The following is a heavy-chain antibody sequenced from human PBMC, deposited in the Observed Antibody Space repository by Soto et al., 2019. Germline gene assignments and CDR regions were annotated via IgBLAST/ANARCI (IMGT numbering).Heavy chain of an antibody. CDR1: GYTFSTYD. D-gene: IGHD3-10*01. V-gene: IGHV1-8*01. CDR2: VNPNNGDT. Sequence: QVQLVQSGAELKKPGASVKVSCKASGYTFSTYDMTWVRQATGQGPEWIGWVNPNNGDTGYAQKFQGRVTLTTDISTTTAYMELTSLRSEDTAIYYCAKVSRKGSAIYFDYWGQGTLITVSS. CDR3: AKVSRKGSAIYFDY. J-gene: IGHJ4*02.